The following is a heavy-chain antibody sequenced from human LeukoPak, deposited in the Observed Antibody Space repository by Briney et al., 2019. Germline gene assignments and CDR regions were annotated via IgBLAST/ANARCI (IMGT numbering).Heavy chain of an antibody. CDR2: IKHDGSEK. V-gene: IGHV3-7*01. CDR3: AREVSEGFDF. J-gene: IGHJ4*02. D-gene: IGHD3-22*01. Sequence: GGSLRLSCAASGFIFTNYFMSWVRQAPGKGLEWVASIKHDGSEKYYVDSVRGRFTISRDNTKNSLYLQMNSLRAEDTALYYCAREVSEGFDFWGQGTLVTVSS. CDR1: GFIFTNYF.